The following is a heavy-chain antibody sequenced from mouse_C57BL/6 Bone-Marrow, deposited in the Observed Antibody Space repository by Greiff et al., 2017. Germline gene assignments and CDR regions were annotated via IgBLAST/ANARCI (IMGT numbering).Heavy chain of an antibody. Sequence: QVQLKESGPGLVQPSQSLSITCTVSGFSLTSYGVHWVRQSPGKGLEWLGVIWSGGSTDYNAAFISRLSISKDNSKSQVFFKMNSLQADDTAIYYCALYDGYYGYAMDYWGQGTSVTVSS. CDR1: GFSLTSYG. CDR2: IWSGGST. J-gene: IGHJ4*01. V-gene: IGHV2-2*01. D-gene: IGHD2-3*01. CDR3: ALYDGYYGYAMDY.